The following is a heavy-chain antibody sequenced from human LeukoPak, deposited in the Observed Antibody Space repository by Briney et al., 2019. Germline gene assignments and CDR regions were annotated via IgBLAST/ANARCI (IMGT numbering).Heavy chain of an antibody. CDR1: GFTFSSYS. D-gene: IGHD6-13*01. J-gene: IGHJ4*02. V-gene: IGHV3-21*01. Sequence: GGSLRLSCAASGFTFSSYSMNWVRQASGKGLEWVSSISSSSSYIYYADSVKGRFTISRDNAKNSLYLQMNSLRAEDTAVYYCARDLWQQLVYWGQGTLVTVSS. CDR2: ISSSSSYI. CDR3: ARDLWQQLVY.